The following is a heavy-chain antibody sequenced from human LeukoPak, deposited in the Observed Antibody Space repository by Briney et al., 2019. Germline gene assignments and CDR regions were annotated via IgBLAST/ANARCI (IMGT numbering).Heavy chain of an antibody. V-gene: IGHV3-23*01. CDR3: AKDSPVCTY. D-gene: IGHD2-8*01. CDR1: GFTISRYG. J-gene: IGHJ4*02. Sequence: VRSLRLSCTAAGFTISRYGMSWGRRAPGTGLEGLSAIRGSADSTYSADSVKRRFTITRDSSKNTLYLQSDSLRAKDTVIYYCAKDSPVCTYWGQGTLVTVSS. CDR2: IRGSADST.